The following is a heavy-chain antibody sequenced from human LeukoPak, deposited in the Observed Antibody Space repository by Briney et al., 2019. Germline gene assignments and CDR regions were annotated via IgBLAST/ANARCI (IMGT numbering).Heavy chain of an antibody. CDR3: ARVRYYFDY. CDR2: INHSGST. J-gene: IGHJ4*02. CDR1: GGSFSGYY. Sequence: SETLSLTCAVYGGSFSGYYWSWIRQPPGKGLEWIGEINHSGSTNYNPSLKSRVTISVDTSKNQFSLKLSSVTAADTAVYYCARVRYYFDYWGEATLVTVSS. V-gene: IGHV4-34*01.